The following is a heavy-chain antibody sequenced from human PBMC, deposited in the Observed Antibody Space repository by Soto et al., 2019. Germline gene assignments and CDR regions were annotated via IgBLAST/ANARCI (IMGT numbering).Heavy chain of an antibody. J-gene: IGHJ4*02. Sequence: PSETLSLTCAVSGGSISGINWWYWIRQPPGKALEWIGDTYHSGSTHYNPSLKSRVTISVDKSKNQFSLKLSSATAADTAVYYCARRYGGNLDYWGQGTLVTVSS. CDR3: ARRYGGNLDY. D-gene: IGHD1-1*01. CDR2: TYHSGST. CDR1: GGSISGINW. V-gene: IGHV4-4*02.